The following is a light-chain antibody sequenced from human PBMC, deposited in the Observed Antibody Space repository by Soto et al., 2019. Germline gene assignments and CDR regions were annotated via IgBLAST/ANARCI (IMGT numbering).Light chain of an antibody. J-gene: IGKJ1*01. CDR2: TAS. Sequence: IQATPAPSTLSGSVGDRVTITGRASQTISSWLAWYQQKPGKAPKLLIYTASTLKSGVPSRFSGSGSGTEFTLTISSLQPDDFATYYWQHYNSYSEAFGQGTKVDI. CDR1: QTISSW. V-gene: IGKV1-5*03. CDR3: QHYNSYSEA.